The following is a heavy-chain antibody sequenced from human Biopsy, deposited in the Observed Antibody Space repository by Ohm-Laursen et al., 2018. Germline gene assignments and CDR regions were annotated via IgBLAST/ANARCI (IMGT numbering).Heavy chain of an antibody. CDR1: GYTFTGYH. V-gene: IGHV1-2*02. D-gene: IGHD3-22*01. J-gene: IGHJ5*02. Sequence: SVKVSCKASGYTFTGYHVHWVRQAPGQGLEWMGWINAKTGDTNYAQRFQGRVTMTRDTSISTAYVDLSSLRSDDTAVYYCTRGGYYYDSLAYYYWFDPWGQGTLVTVSS. CDR2: INAKTGDT. CDR3: TRGGYYYDSLAYYYWFDP.